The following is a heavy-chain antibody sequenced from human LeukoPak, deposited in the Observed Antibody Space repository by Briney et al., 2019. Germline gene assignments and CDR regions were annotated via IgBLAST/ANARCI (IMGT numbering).Heavy chain of an antibody. CDR3: ARPRNDYDTSVYGD. Sequence: SETLSLTCTVSGGSISSYYWSWIRQPPGKGLEWIGYIYYSGSTNYNPSLKSRVTMSLDTSKNQFSLKLSSVTAADTAVYYCARPRNDYDTSVYGDWGQGTLVTVSS. CDR1: GGSISSYY. D-gene: IGHD3-22*01. J-gene: IGHJ4*02. V-gene: IGHV4-59*08. CDR2: IYYSGST.